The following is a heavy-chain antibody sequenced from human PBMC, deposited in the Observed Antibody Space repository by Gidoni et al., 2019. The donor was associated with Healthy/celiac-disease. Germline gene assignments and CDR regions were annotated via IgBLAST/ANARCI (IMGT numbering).Heavy chain of an antibody. CDR3: ARLSSELDWEKDYGGPSALDAFDI. CDR2: IYYSGST. J-gene: IGHJ3*02. V-gene: IGHV4-39*01. CDR1: GGSISSSSYY. D-gene: IGHD4-17*01. Sequence: QLQLQESGPGLVKPSETLSLTCTVSGGSISSSSYYWGWIRQPPGKGLDWIGSIYYSGSTYYNPSLKSRVTISVDTSKNQFSLKLSSVTAADTAVYYCARLSSELDWEKDYGGPSALDAFDIWGQGTMVTVSS.